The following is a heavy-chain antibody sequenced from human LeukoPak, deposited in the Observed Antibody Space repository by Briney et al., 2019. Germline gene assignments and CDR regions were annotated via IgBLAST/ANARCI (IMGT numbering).Heavy chain of an antibody. CDR1: GFTFSSYS. V-gene: IGHV3-21*04. Sequence: GGSLRLSCAASGFTFSSYSMNWVRQAPGQGLEWVSSISSSSSYIYYADSVKGRFTISRDNSENTVYLQMKSLRAEDTAVYYCVRRTASDFWGQGALVTVSS. D-gene: IGHD2-21*02. CDR2: ISSSSSYI. J-gene: IGHJ4*02. CDR3: VRRTASDF.